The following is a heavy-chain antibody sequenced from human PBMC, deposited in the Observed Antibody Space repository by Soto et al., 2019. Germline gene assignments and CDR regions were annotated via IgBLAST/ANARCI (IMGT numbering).Heavy chain of an antibody. CDR1: GYSFIDYY. V-gene: IGHV1-2*02. D-gene: IGHD3-9*01. CDR3: ARPPGYISDWYYFDL. J-gene: IGHJ4*02. Sequence: VQLVQSGAEVKKPGASVKVSCEASGYSFIDYYMHWVRQAPGQGFEWMGRISPKSGGTNYAQKFEGRVTMTWDTSLNTAYMELSSLISEDTAVYYCARPPGYISDWYYFDLWGQGTRVTVSS. CDR2: ISPKSGGT.